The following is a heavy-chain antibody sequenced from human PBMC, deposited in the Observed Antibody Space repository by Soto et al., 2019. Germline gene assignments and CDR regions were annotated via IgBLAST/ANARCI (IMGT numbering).Heavy chain of an antibody. CDR2: IIPIFGTA. J-gene: IGHJ6*02. D-gene: IGHD2-21*02. V-gene: IGHV1-69*12. CDR1: GGTFSSYA. CDR3: ARVRPTLTYCGGDCYSEGYYGMDV. Sequence: QVQLVQSGAEVKKPGSSVKVSCKASGGTFSSYAISWVRQAPGQGLEWMGGIIPIFGTANYAQKFQGRVTITADESTSTAYMELSSLRSEDTAVYYCARVRPTLTYCGGDCYSEGYYGMDVWGQGTTVTVSS.